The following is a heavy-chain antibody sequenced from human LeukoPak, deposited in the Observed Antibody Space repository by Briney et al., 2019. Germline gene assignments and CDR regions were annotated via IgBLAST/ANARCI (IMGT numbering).Heavy chain of an antibody. Sequence: SSETLSLTCTVSGGSISSSSYYWGWIRQPPGKGLEWIGGIYYSGSTYYNPSLKSRVTISVDTSKNQFSLKLSSVTAADTAVYYCARARQNDFWSGYLGNGGQYYFDYWGQGTLVTVSS. J-gene: IGHJ4*02. D-gene: IGHD3-3*01. V-gene: IGHV4-39*01. CDR2: IYYSGST. CDR1: GGSISSSSYY. CDR3: ARARQNDFWSGYLGNGGQYYFDY.